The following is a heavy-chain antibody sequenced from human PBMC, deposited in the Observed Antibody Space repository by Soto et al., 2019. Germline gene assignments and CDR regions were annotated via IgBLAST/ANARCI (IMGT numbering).Heavy chain of an antibody. CDR3: ARAYDILTGYPYFDY. D-gene: IGHD3-9*01. J-gene: IGHJ4*02. CDR1: GGSISSGGYS. Sequence: SETLSLTCAVSGGSISSGGYSWSWIRQPPGKGLEWIGYIYHSGSTYYNPSLKSRVTISVDRSKNQFSPKLSSVTAADTAVYYCARAYDILTGYPYFDYWGQGTLVTVSS. V-gene: IGHV4-30-2*01. CDR2: IYHSGST.